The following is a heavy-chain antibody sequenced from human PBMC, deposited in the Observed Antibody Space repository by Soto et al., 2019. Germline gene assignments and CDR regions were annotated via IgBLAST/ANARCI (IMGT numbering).Heavy chain of an antibody. J-gene: IGHJ6*02. Sequence: SETLSLTCAVSGGSLSDYYWPWIRQSPGKGLEWIGEIHPSGSTYYNPSLRSRVSISVDTSKNQFSLKLTSLTAADTAIYYCARGRDEYKLGNVWGHGTTVTVSS. CDR2: IHPSGST. V-gene: IGHV4-34*01. CDR1: GGSLSDYY. CDR3: ARGRDEYKLGNV. D-gene: IGHD1-1*01.